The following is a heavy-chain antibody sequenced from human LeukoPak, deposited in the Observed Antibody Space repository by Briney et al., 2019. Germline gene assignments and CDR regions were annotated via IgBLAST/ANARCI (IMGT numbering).Heavy chain of an antibody. J-gene: IGHJ6*02. Sequence: PSETLSLTCTVSGGSINNSYWSWVRQPPGKGLEWIGYTSYSGSTNYNPSLKSRVTMSVDTSTDQFSLRLISVTAADTAVYYCARTVSGDYYGMDAWGQGTTVTVSS. CDR3: ARTVSGDYYGMDA. V-gene: IGHV4-59*08. D-gene: IGHD1-26*01. CDR1: GGSINNSY. CDR2: TSYSGST.